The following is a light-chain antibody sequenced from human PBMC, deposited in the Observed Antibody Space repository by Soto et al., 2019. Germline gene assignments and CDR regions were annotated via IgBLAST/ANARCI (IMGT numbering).Light chain of an antibody. CDR1: SSDVGAFNY. J-gene: IGLJ1*01. CDR3: CAYVGARTYV. CDR2: DVS. Sequence: QSALTQPASVSGSPGQAITISCSGTSSDVGAFNYVSWYQQHPGKAPKLMIYDVSNRPSGVSSRFSGSKSGNTASLTISGLQAEDEADYYCCAYVGARTYVFGTGTKVTVL. V-gene: IGLV2-14*03.